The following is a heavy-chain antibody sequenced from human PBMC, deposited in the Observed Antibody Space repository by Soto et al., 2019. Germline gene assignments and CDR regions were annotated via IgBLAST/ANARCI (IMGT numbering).Heavy chain of an antibody. V-gene: IGHV4-59*01. CDR3: AWADGYRIYDY. CDR1: GDSSNKVY. CDR2: IYYSGTT. D-gene: IGHD5-12*01. Sequence: PSETLSLTCTVSGDSSNKVYWNWIRQPPGRGLEWIGHIYYSGTTNYNPSLKSRVTISMDTSKNQFSLKLSSVTAADTAVYYCAWADGYRIYDYWGQGTLVTVSS. J-gene: IGHJ4*02.